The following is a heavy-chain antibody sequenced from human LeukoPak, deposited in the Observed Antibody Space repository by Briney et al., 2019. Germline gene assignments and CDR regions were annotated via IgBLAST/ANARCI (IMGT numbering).Heavy chain of an antibody. CDR2: ISAYNGNA. J-gene: IGHJ4*02. D-gene: IGHD3-3*01. CDR1: GYTFTSYG. V-gene: IGHV1-18*01. Sequence: ASVKVSCKASGYTFTSYGISWVRQAPGQGLEWMGWISAYNGNANYAQKLQGRVTMTTDTSTSTAYMELRSLRSDDTAVYYCAREATFGVVIITLDYWGQGTLVTVSS. CDR3: AREATFGVVIITLDY.